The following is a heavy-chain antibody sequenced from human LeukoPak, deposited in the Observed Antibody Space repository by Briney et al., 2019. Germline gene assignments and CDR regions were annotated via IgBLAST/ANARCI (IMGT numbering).Heavy chain of an antibody. Sequence: PSETLSLTCTVSGGSISSYYWSWIRQPPGKGLEWIGYIYYSGSTNYNPSLKSRVTISVDTSKNQFSLKLTSVTAADTAVYYCARLMRPPWRVDSYYNYYMDVWGKGTTVTISS. J-gene: IGHJ6*03. CDR2: IYYSGST. V-gene: IGHV4-59*12. D-gene: IGHD3-16*01. CDR3: ARLMRPPWRVDSYYNYYMDV. CDR1: GGSISSYY.